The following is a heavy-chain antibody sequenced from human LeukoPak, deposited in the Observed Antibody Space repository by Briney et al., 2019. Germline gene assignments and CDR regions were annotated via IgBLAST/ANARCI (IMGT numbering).Heavy chain of an antibody. J-gene: IGHJ3*02. D-gene: IGHD2-15*01. CDR3: ARDWTGGDCSGGSCYLIYAFDI. CDR2: ISSSSSTI. Sequence: PGGTLRLSCAASAFTFSSYSMNWVRQAPGKGLEGVSYISSSSSTIYYADSVKGRFTISRDNAKNSLYLQMNSLRAEDTAVYYCARDWTGGDCSGGSCYLIYAFDIWGQGTMVTVSS. CDR1: AFTFSSYS. V-gene: IGHV3-48*01.